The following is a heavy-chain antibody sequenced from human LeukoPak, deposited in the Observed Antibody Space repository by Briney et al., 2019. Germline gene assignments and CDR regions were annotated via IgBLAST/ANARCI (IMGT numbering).Heavy chain of an antibody. CDR3: AKGGACSSTSCYFDY. D-gene: IGHD2-2*01. CDR2: IRYDGSNK. V-gene: IGHV3-30*02. Sequence: GGSLRLSCAASGLSFDNDWMSWVRQAPGKGLEWVAFIRYDGSNKYYADSVKGRFTISRDNSKNTLYLQMNSLRAEDTAVYYCAKGGACSSTSCYFDYWGQGTLVTVSS. CDR1: GLSFDNDW. J-gene: IGHJ4*02.